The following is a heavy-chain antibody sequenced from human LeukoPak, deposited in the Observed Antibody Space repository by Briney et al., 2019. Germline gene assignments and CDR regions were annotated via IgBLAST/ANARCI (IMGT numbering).Heavy chain of an antibody. CDR1: GFTFSSYT. Sequence: PGGSLRLSCAASGFTFSSYTMSWVRQAPGKGLEWVSSIRGRGNYVYYADSVKGRFTIPRDNSKNTLYLQMNSLRADGTAVYYCAKGGVYSGYDLSFEYWGQGALVTVSS. V-gene: IGHV3-23*01. D-gene: IGHD5-12*01. CDR3: AKGGVYSGYDLSFEY. CDR2: IRGRGNYV. J-gene: IGHJ4*02.